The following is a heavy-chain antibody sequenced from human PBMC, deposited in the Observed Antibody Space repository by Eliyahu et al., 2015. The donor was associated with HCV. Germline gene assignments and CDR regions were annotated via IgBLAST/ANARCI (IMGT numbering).Heavy chain of an antibody. Sequence: EVQLVESGGGLVQPGGSLRLSCAASGFTFSXYSXXWVRQAPGKGLEWVSYISSSSSTIYYADSVKGRFTISRDNAKNSLYLQMNSLRAEDTAVYYCARDSNPFLFGVDRQYDYYFDYWGQGTLVTVSS. CDR1: GFTFSXYS. J-gene: IGHJ4*02. V-gene: IGHV3-48*01. D-gene: IGHD3-3*01. CDR2: ISSSSSTI. CDR3: ARDSNPFLFGVDRQYDYYFDY.